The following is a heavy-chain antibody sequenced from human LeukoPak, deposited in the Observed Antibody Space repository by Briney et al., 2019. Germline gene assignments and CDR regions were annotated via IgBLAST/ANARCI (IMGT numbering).Heavy chain of an antibody. Sequence: GGSLRLSCTASGFTFSSYEMNWVRQAPGKGLEWVSYISSSGSTIYYADSVKGRFTISRDNAKNSLYLQMNSLRAEDTAVYYCVRDHSGWSLDPWGQGTLVTVSS. J-gene: IGHJ5*02. V-gene: IGHV3-48*03. D-gene: IGHD6-19*01. CDR3: VRDHSGWSLDP. CDR1: GFTFSSYE. CDR2: ISSSGSTI.